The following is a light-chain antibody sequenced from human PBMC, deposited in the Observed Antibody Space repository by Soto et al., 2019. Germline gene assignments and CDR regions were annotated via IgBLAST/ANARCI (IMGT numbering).Light chain of an antibody. CDR2: STN. J-gene: IGLJ1*01. CDR1: SSNIGNND. Sequence: QSVLTQPPSASGTPGQRVTISCSGSSSNIGNNDVYWYQQLPGTAPRLLMYSTNQRPSGVPGRFSGSKSGTSASLAISGLRSEDEADYYCAAWEDSLSGAYVFGTGTKVTVL. V-gene: IGLV1-47*02. CDR3: AAWEDSLSGAYV.